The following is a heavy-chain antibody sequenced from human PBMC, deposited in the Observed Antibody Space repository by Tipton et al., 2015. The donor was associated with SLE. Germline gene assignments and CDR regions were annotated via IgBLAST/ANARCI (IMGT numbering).Heavy chain of an antibody. Sequence: QSGAEVKKPGASVKVSCKVSGYTLTELSMHWVRQAPGKGLEWMGWISAYNGNTNYAQKLQGRVTMTTDTSTSTAYMELRSLRSDDTAVYYCAREDWYFDLWGRGTLVTVSS. CDR2: ISAYNGNT. CDR3: AREDWYFDL. J-gene: IGHJ2*01. CDR1: GYTLTELS. V-gene: IGHV1-18*01.